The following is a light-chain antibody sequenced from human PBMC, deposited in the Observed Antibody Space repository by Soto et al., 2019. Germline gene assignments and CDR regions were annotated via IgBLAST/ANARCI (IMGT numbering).Light chain of an antibody. Sequence: EIVLTQSPGTLSLSPGERATLSCRASQTVTSNYLAWYQRKPGQAPRLLIYGASSRATDIPDRFSGSGSGDSFSLTITSLETEEFEVDFCHEYAGSPSTFGQGTKVFIK. CDR1: QTVTSNY. CDR2: GAS. V-gene: IGKV3-20*01. CDR3: HEYAGSPST. J-gene: IGKJ1*01.